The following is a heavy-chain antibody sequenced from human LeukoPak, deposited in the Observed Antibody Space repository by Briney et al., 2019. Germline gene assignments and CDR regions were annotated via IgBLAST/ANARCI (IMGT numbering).Heavy chain of an antibody. CDR1: GFTFSSYG. Sequence: GRSLRLSCAASGFTFSSYGMHWVRQAPGKGLEWVXVISYDGSNKYYADSVKGRFTISRDNSKNTLYLQMNSLRAGDTAVYYCAKKRGIAVAGTLLFPFDYWAREPWSPSPQ. J-gene: IGHJ4*02. D-gene: IGHD6-19*01. CDR2: ISYDGSNK. V-gene: IGHV3-30*18. CDR3: AKKRGIAVAGTLLFPFDY.